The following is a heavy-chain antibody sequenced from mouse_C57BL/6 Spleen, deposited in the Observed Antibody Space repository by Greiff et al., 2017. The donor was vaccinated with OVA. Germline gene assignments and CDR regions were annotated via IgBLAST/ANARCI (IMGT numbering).Heavy chain of an antibody. V-gene: IGHV5-15*01. Sequence: EVMLVESGGGLVQPGGSLKLSCAASGFTFSDYGMAWVRQAPRKGPEWVAFISNLAYSIYYADTVTGRFTISRENAKNTLYLEMSSLRSEDTAMYYCARQRGVVETYAMDYWGQGTSVTVSS. CDR2: ISNLAYSI. D-gene: IGHD1-1*01. CDR3: ARQRGVVETYAMDY. CDR1: GFTFSDYG. J-gene: IGHJ4*01.